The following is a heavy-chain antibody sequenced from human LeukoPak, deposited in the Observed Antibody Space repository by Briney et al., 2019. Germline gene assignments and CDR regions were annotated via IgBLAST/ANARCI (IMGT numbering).Heavy chain of an antibody. CDR3: AKARRVTQSPAGVPLDY. J-gene: IGHJ4*02. Sequence: PGGSLRLSCAASGFTFSSYGMHWVHQAPGKGLEWVAVISYDGSNKYYADSVKGRFTISRDNSKNTLYLQMNSLRAEDTAVYYCAKARRVTQSPAGVPLDYWGQGTLVTVSS. D-gene: IGHD5-18*01. V-gene: IGHV3-30*18. CDR2: ISYDGSNK. CDR1: GFTFSSYG.